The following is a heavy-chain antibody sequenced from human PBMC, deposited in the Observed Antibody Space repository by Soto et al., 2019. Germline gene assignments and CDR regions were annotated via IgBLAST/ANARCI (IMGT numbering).Heavy chain of an antibody. V-gene: IGHV3-7*01. CDR3: ARDPSIVLVPAATYYYYYYGMDV. Sequence: PGGSLRLSCRASEFTCSGYGMSWVRQAPGKGLEWVANIKQDGSEKYYVDSVKGRFTISRDNAKNSLYLQMNSLRAEDTAVYYCARDPSIVLVPAATYYYYYYGMDVWGQGTTVTVSS. CDR2: IKQDGSEK. CDR1: EFTCSGYG. D-gene: IGHD2-2*01. J-gene: IGHJ6*02.